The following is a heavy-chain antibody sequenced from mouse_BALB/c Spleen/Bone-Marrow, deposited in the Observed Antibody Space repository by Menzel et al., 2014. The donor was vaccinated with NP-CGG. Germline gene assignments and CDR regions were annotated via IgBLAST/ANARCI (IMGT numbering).Heavy chain of an antibody. J-gene: IGHJ4*01. Sequence: VKLMESGAELMKPGASVKISCKTTGYTFSRYWIEWVKQRPGHGLEWIGEILPGSGSTNYNEKFKGKATFTADTSSNTAYMQLSSLTSEDSAVYYCARKWPYHYSSRGDGLDYWGQGTSVTVSS. D-gene: IGHD1-1*01. V-gene: IGHV1-9*01. CDR3: ARKWPYHYSSRGDGLDY. CDR2: ILPGSGST. CDR1: GYTFSRYW.